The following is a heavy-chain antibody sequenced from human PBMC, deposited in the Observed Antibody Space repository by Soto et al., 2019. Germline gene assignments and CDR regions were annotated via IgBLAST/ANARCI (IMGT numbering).Heavy chain of an antibody. Sequence: SETLSLTCTVSGGSISSGDYYWSWIRQPPGKGLEWIGYIYYSGSTYYNPSLKSRVTISVDTSKNQFSLKLSSVTAADTAVYYCARSVVVVAATPGRYFDYCGQGTMVTVYS. J-gene: IGHJ4*02. CDR1: GGSISSGDYY. CDR3: ARSVVVVAATPGRYFDY. CDR2: IYYSGST. V-gene: IGHV4-30-4*01. D-gene: IGHD2-15*01.